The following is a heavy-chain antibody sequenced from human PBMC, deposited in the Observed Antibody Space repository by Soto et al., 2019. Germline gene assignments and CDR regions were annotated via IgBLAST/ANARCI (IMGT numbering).Heavy chain of an antibody. V-gene: IGHV1-18*01. CDR3: ARDKGYGFGWSSSSGMDV. J-gene: IGHJ6*02. CDR1: GYTFSNFG. CDR2: ISGYNGNT. Sequence: QVQLVQSGAEVMTPGASVKVSCKASGYTFSNFGLSWVRQAPGQGLEWMGWISGYNGNTNSAERFQGRVTMTTDTSTRTAYMEVRSLTSYDTAVYYCARDKGYGFGWSSSSGMDVWGQGTTVTVSS. D-gene: IGHD5-18*01.